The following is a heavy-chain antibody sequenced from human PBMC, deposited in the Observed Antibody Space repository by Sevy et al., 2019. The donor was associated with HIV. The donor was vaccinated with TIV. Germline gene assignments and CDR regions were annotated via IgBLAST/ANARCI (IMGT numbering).Heavy chain of an antibody. Sequence: SETLSLTCAVSGGSFSGFSWNWIRQPPGKGLEWIGEVNHYSPSLKSRATISLDTSKNQFSLKLSSVTAADTAIYYCARGGERVIPSPVLGLGPWTKYWYFDLWGRGTLVTVSS. CDR2: VNH. CDR3: ARGGERVIPSPVLGLGPWTKYWYFDL. D-gene: IGHD3-16*02. CDR1: GGSFSGFS. J-gene: IGHJ2*01. V-gene: IGHV4-34*01.